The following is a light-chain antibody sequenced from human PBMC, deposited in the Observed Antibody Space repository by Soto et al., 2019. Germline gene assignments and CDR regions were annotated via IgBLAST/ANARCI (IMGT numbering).Light chain of an antibody. Sequence: DIQTTQSPSSLSASVGDRVTITCRTSDNIAKYLNWYQQKPGQVPKLLIVAASRLKSGVPTRFSGSGSGTDFTLTINNLQPEDFATYYCQESYSAPPWTFGQGTKVEVK. CDR1: DNIAKY. V-gene: IGKV1-39*01. CDR3: QESYSAPPWT. J-gene: IGKJ1*01. CDR2: AAS.